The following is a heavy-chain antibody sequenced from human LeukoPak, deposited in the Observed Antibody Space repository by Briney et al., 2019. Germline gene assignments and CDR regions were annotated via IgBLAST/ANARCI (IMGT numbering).Heavy chain of an antibody. CDR1: GFTFSSYA. CDR2: ISSSSSYI. D-gene: IGHD1-26*01. J-gene: IGHJ4*02. Sequence: GGSLRLSCAASGFTFSSYAMSWVRQAPGKGLEWVSSISSSSSYIYYADSVKGRFTISRDNAKNSLYLQMNSLRAEDTAVYYCARTYSGSYYSHFDYWGQGTLVTVSS. V-gene: IGHV3-21*01. CDR3: ARTYSGSYYSHFDY.